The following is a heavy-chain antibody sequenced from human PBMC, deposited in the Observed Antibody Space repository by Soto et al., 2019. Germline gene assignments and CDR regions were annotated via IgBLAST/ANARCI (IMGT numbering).Heavy chain of an antibody. D-gene: IGHD1-26*01. CDR2: IGPESGAT. V-gene: IGHV1-2*02. CDR1: GYTFTGYY. J-gene: IGHJ4*02. CDR3: GRCRSGQLVVFY. Sequence: ASVKVSCKASGYTFTGYYIHWVRQAPEQGPEWMGEIGPESGATRYAQRFQGRVTMTRDTSITTVYMELSNLSPGDTAVDYCGRCRSGQLVVFYWGQGTPVTVSS.